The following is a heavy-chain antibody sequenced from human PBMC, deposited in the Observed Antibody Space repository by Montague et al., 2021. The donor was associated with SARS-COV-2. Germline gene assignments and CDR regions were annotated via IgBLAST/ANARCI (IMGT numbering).Heavy chain of an antibody. V-gene: IGHV4-31*03. J-gene: IGHJ3*02. CDR1: GGSISSGCYY. CDR2: IYYSVST. Sequence: TLSLTCTVSGGSISSGCYYWSWIRHRPGKGLEWIGYIYYSVSTYYNPPLESRVTISVDTSKNQFSLKLSSVTAADTAVYYCARGRVLTIFGVVGAFDIWGQGKMVTVT. CDR3: ARGRVLTIFGVVGAFDI. D-gene: IGHD3-3*01.